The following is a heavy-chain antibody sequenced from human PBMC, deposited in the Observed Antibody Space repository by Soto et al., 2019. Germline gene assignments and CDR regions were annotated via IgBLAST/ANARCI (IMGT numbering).Heavy chain of an antibody. D-gene: IGHD6-13*01. Sequence: QVQLVQSGAEVKKPGASVKVSCRTSGYTCTHYYIHWVRQAPGQGLEWLGIINPASTSTNYAQEFQGRVTLTMDTSTTTVYMELSGLRTEDTAIFYCARDLAAGDHWGQGTLVTVSS. CDR2: INPASTST. J-gene: IGHJ4*02. CDR1: GYTCTHYY. V-gene: IGHV1-46*01. CDR3: ARDLAAGDH.